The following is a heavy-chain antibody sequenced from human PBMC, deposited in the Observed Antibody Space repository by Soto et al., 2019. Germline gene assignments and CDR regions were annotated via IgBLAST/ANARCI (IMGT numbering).Heavy chain of an antibody. Sequence: ASVKVSFKASGGTFSSYAISWVRQAPGQGLEWMGGIIPIFGTANYAQKFQGRVTITADESTSTAYMELSSLRSEDTAVYYCASSMRQMINLFDYWGQGTLVTV. CDR3: ASSMRQMINLFDY. D-gene: IGHD3-16*01. CDR2: IIPIFGTA. J-gene: IGHJ4*02. V-gene: IGHV1-69*13. CDR1: GGTFSSYA.